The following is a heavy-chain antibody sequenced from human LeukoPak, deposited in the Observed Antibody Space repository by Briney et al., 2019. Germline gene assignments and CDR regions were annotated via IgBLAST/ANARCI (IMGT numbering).Heavy chain of an antibody. CDR3: AKAIYCGGDCYYFDY. V-gene: IGHV3-30*02. CDR2: IRYGGSNK. CDR1: GFTFSSYG. Sequence: PGGSLRLSCAASGFTFSSYGMHWVRQAPGKGLEWVAFIRYGGSNKYYADSVKGRFTISRDNSKNTLYLQMNSLRAEDTAVYYCAKAIYCGGDCYYFDYWGQGTLVTVSS. D-gene: IGHD2-21*01. J-gene: IGHJ4*02.